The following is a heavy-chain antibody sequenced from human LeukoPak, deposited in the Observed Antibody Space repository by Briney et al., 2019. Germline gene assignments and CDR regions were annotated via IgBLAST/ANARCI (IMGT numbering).Heavy chain of an antibody. CDR2: IKQDGSEK. CDR1: GFTFSSYW. D-gene: IGHD2-2*01. J-gene: IGHJ4*02. Sequence: GGSLRLSCAASGFTFSSYWMSWVRQAPGRGLEWVANIKQDGSEKHYVDSVKGRFTISRDNAKNSLYLQMNSLRAEDTAVYYCTTSRTFDYWGQGTLVTVSS. V-gene: IGHV3-7*01. CDR3: TTSRTFDY.